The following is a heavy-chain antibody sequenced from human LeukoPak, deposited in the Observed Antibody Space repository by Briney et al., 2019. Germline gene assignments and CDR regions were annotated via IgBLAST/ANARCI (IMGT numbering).Heavy chain of an antibody. D-gene: IGHD4-11*01. CDR1: GFTSSTYA. Sequence: GGSLRLSCAASGFTSSTYAVHWVRQAPGKGLEYLGVMSYDANIKYYADSVKGRFTISRDNSKNTLYLEMNSLRAEDTAVYYCARDRSAVSGEAFDIWGQGTMVTVSS. V-gene: IGHV3-30-3*01. CDR3: ARDRSAVSGEAFDI. J-gene: IGHJ3*02. CDR2: MSYDANIK.